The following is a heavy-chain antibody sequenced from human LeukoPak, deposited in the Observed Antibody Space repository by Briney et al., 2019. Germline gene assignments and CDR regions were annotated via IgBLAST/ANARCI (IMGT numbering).Heavy chain of an antibody. CDR2: IYYSGST. V-gene: IGHV4-30-4*01. Sequence: SQTLSLTCTVSGGSISSGDYYWSWIRQPPGKGLEWIGYIYYSGSTCYNPSLKSRVTISVDTSKNQFSLKLSSVTAADTAVYYCARGYCSGGSCYDALDYWGQGTLVTVSS. J-gene: IGHJ4*02. CDR1: GGSISSGDYY. D-gene: IGHD2-15*01. CDR3: ARGYCSGGSCYDALDY.